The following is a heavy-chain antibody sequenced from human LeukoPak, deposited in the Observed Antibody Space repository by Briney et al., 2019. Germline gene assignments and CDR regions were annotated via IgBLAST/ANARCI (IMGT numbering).Heavy chain of an antibody. CDR2: IYPGDSDT. CDR3: AKIDRQYCSRSSCYALEY. D-gene: IGHD2-2*01. V-gene: IGHV5-51*01. Sequence: GESLKISCKCSGYSFTSYWIGWVRQKPGKGLEWMGIIYPGDSDTRYSPSFQGQVTISVDKSISTAYLHWSSLKASDTAIYYCAKIDRQYCSRSSCYALEYWGQGTQVTVSS. J-gene: IGHJ4*02. CDR1: GYSFTSYW.